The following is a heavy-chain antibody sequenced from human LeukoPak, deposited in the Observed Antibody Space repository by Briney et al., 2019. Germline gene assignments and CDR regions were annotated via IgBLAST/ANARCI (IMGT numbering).Heavy chain of an antibody. CDR2: ISGSGGST. Sequence: PGGSLRLSCAASGFTFSSYAMSWVRQAPGKGLEWVSAISGSGGSTYYADSVKGRFTISRDNAKNSLYLQMNSLRAEDTAVYYCATPTAGTWHFDYWGQGTLVTVSS. V-gene: IGHV3-23*01. CDR3: ATPTAGTWHFDY. CDR1: GFTFSSYA. J-gene: IGHJ4*02. D-gene: IGHD1-1*01.